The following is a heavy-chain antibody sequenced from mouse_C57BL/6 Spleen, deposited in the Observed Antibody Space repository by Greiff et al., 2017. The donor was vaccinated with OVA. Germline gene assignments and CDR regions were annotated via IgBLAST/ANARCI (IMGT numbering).Heavy chain of an antibody. D-gene: IGHD1-1*01. V-gene: IGHV5-9-1*02. CDR3: TRDFHYYGIDY. Sequence: EVMLVESGEGLVKPGGSLKLSCAASGFTFSSYAMSWVRQTPEKRLEWVAYISSGGDYIYYADTVKGRFTISRDNARNTLYLQMSSLKSEDTAMYYCTRDFHYYGIDYWGQGTTLTVSS. J-gene: IGHJ2*01. CDR2: ISSGGDYI. CDR1: GFTFSSYA.